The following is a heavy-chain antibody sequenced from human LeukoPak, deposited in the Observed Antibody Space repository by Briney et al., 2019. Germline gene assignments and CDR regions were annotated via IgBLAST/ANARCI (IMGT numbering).Heavy chain of an antibody. D-gene: IGHD6-13*01. CDR3: ARRGEIAADVGFGP. CDR2: FYYTRGNT. J-gene: IGHJ5*02. Sequence: SETLSLTCSVSGGSISSGSYFWGWIRQPPGKGLEWIGTFYYTRGNTYYNPSLKSRVTISADTSKNQFSLKLTSVTAADTAVYYCARRGEIAADVGFGPWGQGTLVTVSS. CDR1: GGSISSGSYF. V-gene: IGHV4-39*01.